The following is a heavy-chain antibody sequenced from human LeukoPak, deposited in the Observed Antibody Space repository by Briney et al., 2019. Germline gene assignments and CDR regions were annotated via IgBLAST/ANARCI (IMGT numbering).Heavy chain of an antibody. J-gene: IGHJ6*02. V-gene: IGHV4-34*01. CDR1: GGSFSGYY. CDR3: ARDKKYYDFWSGTIPHYYYYGMDV. CDR2: INHSGST. D-gene: IGHD3-3*01. Sequence: SETLSLTCAVYGGSFSGYYWSWIRQPPGKGLEWIGEINHSGSTNYNPSLKSRVTMSVDTSKNQFSLKLSSVTAADTAVYYCARDKKYYDFWSGTIPHYYYYGMDVWGQGTTVTVSS.